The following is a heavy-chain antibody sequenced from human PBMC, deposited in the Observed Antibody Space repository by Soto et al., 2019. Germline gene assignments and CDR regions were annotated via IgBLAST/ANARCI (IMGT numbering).Heavy chain of an antibody. CDR1: GFTFSSYG. Sequence: QVQLVESGGGVVQPGRSLRLSCAASGFTFSSYGMHWVRQAPGKGLEWVAVISYDGSNKYYADSVKGRFTISRDNSKNTVYLQMNSLRAEDTAVYYCAKHSIAVAGLNYYYGMDVWGQGTTVTVSS. V-gene: IGHV3-30*18. CDR3: AKHSIAVAGLNYYYGMDV. CDR2: ISYDGSNK. J-gene: IGHJ6*02. D-gene: IGHD6-19*01.